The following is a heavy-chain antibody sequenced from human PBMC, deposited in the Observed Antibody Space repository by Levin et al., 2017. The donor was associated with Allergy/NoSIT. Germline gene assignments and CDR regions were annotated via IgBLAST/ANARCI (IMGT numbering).Heavy chain of an antibody. D-gene: IGHD6-13*01. J-gene: IGHJ4*02. CDR3: ARGGAIAAAGTDYFDY. CDR1: GFTFSSYG. Sequence: QPGGSLRLSCAASGFTFSSYGMHWVRQAPGKGLEWVAVIWYDGSNKYYADSVKGRFTISRDNSKNTLYLQMNSLRAEDTAVYYCARGGAIAAAGTDYFDYWGQGTLVTVSS. CDR2: IWYDGSNK. V-gene: IGHV3-33*01.